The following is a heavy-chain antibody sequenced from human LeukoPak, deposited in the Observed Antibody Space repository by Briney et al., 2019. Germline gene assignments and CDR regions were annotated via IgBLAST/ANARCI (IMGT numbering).Heavy chain of an antibody. J-gene: IGHJ4*02. Sequence: SETLSLTCTVFGGSISSYYWSWIRQPPGKGLEWIGFISYSGSTNYNPSLKSRVTISLDTSKNQFSLKLNSVTAADTAVYYCARHSAGTTKDYWGQGTLVTVSS. D-gene: IGHD1-1*01. CDR2: ISYSGST. CDR3: ARHSAGTTKDY. CDR1: GGSISSYY. V-gene: IGHV4-59*08.